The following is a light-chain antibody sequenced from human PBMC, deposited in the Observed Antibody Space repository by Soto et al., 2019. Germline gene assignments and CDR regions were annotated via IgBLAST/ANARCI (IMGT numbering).Light chain of an antibody. CDR2: KAS. CDR1: QSISTW. J-gene: IGKJ1*01. Sequence: DIQMTQSPSTLSASVGDRVTITCRASQSISTWLAWYQQKPGKAPKLLIYKASSLESGVPSRFSGSGSGTEFTLTISSLQPDDFATYYCQQYNTYSKWTFGQGTKAEVK. V-gene: IGKV1-5*03. CDR3: QQYNTYSKWT.